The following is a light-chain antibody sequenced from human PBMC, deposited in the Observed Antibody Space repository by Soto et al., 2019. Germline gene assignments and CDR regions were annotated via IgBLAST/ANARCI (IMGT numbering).Light chain of an antibody. V-gene: IGLV2-23*01. CDR1: SSDVGAYNS. CDR2: KGT. Sequence: QSVLAQPASVSGSPGQSITISCTGTSSDVGAYNSVSWYQQHPHKAPQVIIYKGTQRPSGVSNRFSGSTSGNAASLTISGLQADDEADYFCCSSAPESTYLFGNGTKVTVL. J-gene: IGLJ1*01. CDR3: CSSAPESTYL.